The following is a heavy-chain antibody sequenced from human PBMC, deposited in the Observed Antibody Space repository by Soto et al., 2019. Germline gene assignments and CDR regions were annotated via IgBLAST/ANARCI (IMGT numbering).Heavy chain of an antibody. CDR2: TYYRSTRWYN. CDR1: GDSVSSNSAA. Sequence: SETLSLTCAISGDSVSSNSAAWNWIRQSPSRGLEWLGRTYYRSTRWYNDYAVSVKSRIAVTPDTSKNQFSLHLNSVTPEDTAVYYGAGTTSLQWYYMDVWDTGTTVTVSS. V-gene: IGHV6-1*01. D-gene: IGHD1-7*01. CDR3: AGTTSLQWYYMDV. J-gene: IGHJ6*03.